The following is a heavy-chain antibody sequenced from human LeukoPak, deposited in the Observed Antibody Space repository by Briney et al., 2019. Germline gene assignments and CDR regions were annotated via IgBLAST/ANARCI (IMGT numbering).Heavy chain of an antibody. CDR2: IYYSGST. V-gene: IGHV4-59*01. CDR1: GCSISSYY. D-gene: IGHD6-13*01. Sequence: PSETLSLTCTVSGCSISSYYWSWIRQPPGKGLEWIGYIYYSGSTNYNPSLKSRVTISVDTSKNQFSLKLISVTAADTAVYYCARYDYSSSWYISDYWGQGTLVTVSS. CDR3: ARYDYSSSWYISDY. J-gene: IGHJ4*02.